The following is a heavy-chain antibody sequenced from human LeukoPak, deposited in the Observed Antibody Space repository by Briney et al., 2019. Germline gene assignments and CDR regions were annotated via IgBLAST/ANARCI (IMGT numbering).Heavy chain of an antibody. CDR1: GGSISSYY. Sequence: SETLSLTCTVSGGSISSYYWSWIRQPPGKGLEWIGYIYDSGSTNYNPSLKSRVTISVDTSKNQFSLKLSSVTAADTAVYYCARVGGTNYYYGTDVWGQGTTVTVSS. D-gene: IGHD2-2*01. J-gene: IGHJ6*02. CDR2: IYDSGST. V-gene: IGHV4-59*01. CDR3: ARVGGTNYYYGTDV.